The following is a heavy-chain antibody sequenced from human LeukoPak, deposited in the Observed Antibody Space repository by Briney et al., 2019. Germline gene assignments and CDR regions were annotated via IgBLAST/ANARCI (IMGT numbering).Heavy chain of an antibody. CDR3: ARHGGLVRGFSDAFDI. CDR2: IYYSGNT. J-gene: IGHJ3*02. D-gene: IGHD3-10*01. V-gene: IGHV4-59*08. Sequence: KSSETLSLTCTVSGGSIRDYYWSWIRQPPGKGLEWIGYIYYSGNTNYNPSLKSRVAIPLDTSKNQFSLRLTPVTAADMAVYYCARHGGLVRGFSDAFDIWGQGTMVTVSS. CDR1: GGSIRDYY.